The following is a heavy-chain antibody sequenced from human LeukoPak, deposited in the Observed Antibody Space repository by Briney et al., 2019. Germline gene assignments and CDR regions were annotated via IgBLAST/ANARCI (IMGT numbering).Heavy chain of an antibody. J-gene: IGHJ6*04. D-gene: IGHD1-7*01. CDR3: ASGLSGTLRHMDV. V-gene: IGHV1-69*10. CDR2: IIPMIGIT. Sequence: SVKVSCKASGGTFSASGITWVRQAPGQGLEWMGGIIPMIGITNYAQKFQGRVTITADKSASTAYMELSSLRSEDTALYYCASGLSGTLRHMDVWGRGTTVIVSS. CDR1: GGTFSASG.